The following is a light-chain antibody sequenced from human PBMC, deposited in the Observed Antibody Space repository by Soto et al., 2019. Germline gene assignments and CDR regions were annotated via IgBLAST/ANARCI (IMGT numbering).Light chain of an antibody. CDR1: QSISSW. Sequence: DLQMTQSPSTLSASVGDRVTITFRASQSISSWLAWYQQKPGKAPKLLIYDASSLESGVPSRFSGSGSGTEFTLTISSLQPDDFATYYCQQYNSYLKTFGQGTKVDI. V-gene: IGKV1-5*01. CDR3: QQYNSYLKT. J-gene: IGKJ1*01. CDR2: DAS.